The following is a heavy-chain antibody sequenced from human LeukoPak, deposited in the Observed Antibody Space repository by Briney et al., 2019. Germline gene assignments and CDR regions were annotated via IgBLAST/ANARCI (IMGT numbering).Heavy chain of an antibody. CDR2: ISGRGGST. D-gene: IGHD2-15*01. CDR1: GFTFSSYA. V-gene: IGHV3-23*01. J-gene: IGHJ6*03. Sequence: PGGSLRLSCAASGFTFSSYAMSWVRQAPGKGLEWVSAISGRGGSTYYADSVKGRFTISRDNFKNTLYLQMNSLRAEDTAVYYCAKSDCSGGSCYPGNNYMDVWGKGTTVTVSS. CDR3: AKSDCSGGSCYPGNNYMDV.